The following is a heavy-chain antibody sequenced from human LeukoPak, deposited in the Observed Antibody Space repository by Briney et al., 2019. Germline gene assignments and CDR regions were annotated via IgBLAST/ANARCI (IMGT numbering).Heavy chain of an antibody. CDR2: ISSSSSYI. V-gene: IGHV3-21*04. Sequence: GGSLRLSCAASGFTFSSYSMNWVRQAPGKGLEWVSSISSSSSYIYYADSVKGRFTISRDNSKNTLYLQMNSLRAEDTAVYYCAKATMVDYWGQGTLVTVSS. CDR3: AKATMVDY. J-gene: IGHJ4*02. CDR1: GFTFSSYS. D-gene: IGHD3-10*01.